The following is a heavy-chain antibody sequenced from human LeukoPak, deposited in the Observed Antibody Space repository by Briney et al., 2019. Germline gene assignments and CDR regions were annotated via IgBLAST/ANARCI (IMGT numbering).Heavy chain of an antibody. D-gene: IGHD6-19*01. CDR3: ARSIAVAGAVDY. V-gene: IGHV3-30*04. CDR2: ISYDGSDK. J-gene: IGHJ4*02. CDR1: GFTFSSYA. Sequence: GGSLRLSCAASGFTFSSYAMHWVRQAPGKGLEWVAVISYDGSDKYYADSVKGRFTISRDNSRNTLYLQMNSLRAEDTAVYYCARSIAVAGAVDYWGQGTLVTVSS.